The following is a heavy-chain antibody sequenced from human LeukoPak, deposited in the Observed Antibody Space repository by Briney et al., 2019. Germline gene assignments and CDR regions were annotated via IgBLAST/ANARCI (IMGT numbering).Heavy chain of an antibody. CDR3: ARSRWSGYSNFDY. J-gene: IGHJ4*02. Sequence: ASVKVSCKASGYTFTSYGISWVRQAPGQGLEWMGWISAHNGNTNYAQKLQGRVTMTTDTSTSTAYMELSSLRSEDTAVYYCARSRWSGYSNFDYWGQGTLVTVSS. CDR2: ISAHNGNT. V-gene: IGHV1-18*01. CDR1: GYTFTSYG. D-gene: IGHD3-3*01.